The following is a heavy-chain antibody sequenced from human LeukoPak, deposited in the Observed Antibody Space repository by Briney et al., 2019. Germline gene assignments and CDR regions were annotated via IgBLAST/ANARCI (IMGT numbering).Heavy chain of an antibody. CDR1: CGPISSYY. CDR3: ASGGSSHY. V-gene: IGHV4-59*01. J-gene: IGHJ4*02. CDR2: IYYSGST. Sequence: PSETLSLPCTVSCGPISSYYWSWIRQPPGKGLKWIGYIYYSGSTNYNPSLKSRVTISVDTSKNQFSLKLSSVTAADTAVYYCASGGSSHYWGQGTLVTVSS. D-gene: IGHD2-15*01.